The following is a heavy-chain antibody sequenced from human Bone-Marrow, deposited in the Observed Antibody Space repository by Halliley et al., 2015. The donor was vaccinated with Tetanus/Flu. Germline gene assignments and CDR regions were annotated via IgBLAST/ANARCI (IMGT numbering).Heavy chain of an antibody. Sequence: VSVIYSGGTTYYADSVKGRFAISRDNSKNMLYLQMNSLRVEDTAVYFCARARPYSGSYDSLDYWGQGPLVTVSS. V-gene: IGHV3-66*01. CDR3: ARARPYSGSYDSLDY. CDR2: IYSGGTT. J-gene: IGHJ4*02. D-gene: IGHD1-26*01.